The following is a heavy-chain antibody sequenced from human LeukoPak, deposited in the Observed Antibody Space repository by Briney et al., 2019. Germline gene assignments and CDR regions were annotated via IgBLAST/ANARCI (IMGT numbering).Heavy chain of an antibody. CDR1: GFTFSSYW. Sequence: GGSLRLSCAASGFTFSSYWMSWVRQAPGKGLEWVANIKQDGSEKYYVDSVKGRFTISRDNAKNSLYLQMNSLRAEDTAVYYCARWAQLHGKDIVVVVAGRGKEALDYWGQGTLVTVSS. CDR3: ARWAQLHGKDIVVVVAGRGKEALDY. J-gene: IGHJ4*02. CDR2: IKQDGSEK. V-gene: IGHV3-7*01. D-gene: IGHD2-15*01.